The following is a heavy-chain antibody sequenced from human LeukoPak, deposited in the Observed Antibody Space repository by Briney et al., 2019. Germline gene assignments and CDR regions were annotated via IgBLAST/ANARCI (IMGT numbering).Heavy chain of an antibody. J-gene: IGHJ4*02. CDR1: GGTFSSYA. Sequence: SVKVSCKASGGTFSSYAISWVRQAPGQGLEWMGRIIPILGIANYAQKFQGRVTITADKSTSTAYMELSSLRSEDTAVYYCATSGGGEGIYGDYMRPFDYWGQGTLVTVSS. V-gene: IGHV1-69*04. CDR2: IIPILGIA. D-gene: IGHD4-17*01. CDR3: ATSGGGEGIYGDYMRPFDY.